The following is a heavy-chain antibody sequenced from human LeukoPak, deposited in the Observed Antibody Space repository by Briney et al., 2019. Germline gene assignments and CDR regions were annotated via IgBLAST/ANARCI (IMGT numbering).Heavy chain of an antibody. CDR2: ISYDGLNK. V-gene: IGHV3-30*18. J-gene: IGHJ6*01. CDR3: VKSYGSSHYYYYDLVV. CDR1: GFTLSDYG. Sequence: GGSLRLSCAPSGFTLSDYGMHWVRQAPGKGLEWVAVISYDGLNKYSADSVKGRFTVSRDNSQNTLSLQIYSLRPEDPAMYYCVKSYGSSHYYYYDLVVWGQGATVSDSS. D-gene: IGHD3-10*01.